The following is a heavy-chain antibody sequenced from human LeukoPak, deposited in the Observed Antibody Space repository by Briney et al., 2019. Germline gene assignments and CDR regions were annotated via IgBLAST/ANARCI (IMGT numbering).Heavy chain of an antibody. CDR2: IYPGDSDT. Sequence: GESLKISCKGSGYSFTSYWIGWVRQMPGKGLEWMGIIYPGDSDTRYSPPFQGQVTISADKSISTAYLQWSSLKASDTAMYYCARLQYQDYYDRDNGMYVWGQGTTVTVSS. D-gene: IGHD3-22*01. J-gene: IGHJ6*02. V-gene: IGHV5-51*01. CDR1: GYSFTSYW. CDR3: ARLQYQDYYDRDNGMYV.